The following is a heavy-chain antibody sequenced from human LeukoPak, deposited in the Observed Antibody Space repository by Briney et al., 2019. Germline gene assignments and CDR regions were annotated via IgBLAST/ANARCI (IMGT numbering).Heavy chain of an antibody. CDR2: IYCSGST. Sequence: PSETLSLTCTVSGGSISSYYWSWIRQPPGKGLEWIGYIYCSGSTNYNPSLKSRVTISVDTSKNQFSPKLSSVTAADTAVYYCARLEQWLVHRYWGQGTLVTVSS. J-gene: IGHJ4*02. CDR3: ARLEQWLVHRY. D-gene: IGHD6-19*01. V-gene: IGHV4-59*08. CDR1: GGSISSYY.